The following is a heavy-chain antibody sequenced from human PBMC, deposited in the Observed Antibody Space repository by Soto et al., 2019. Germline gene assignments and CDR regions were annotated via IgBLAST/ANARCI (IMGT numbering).Heavy chain of an antibody. J-gene: IGHJ4*02. D-gene: IGHD6-13*01. CDR1: GGTISSYY. Sequence: PSETLSLTCTVSGGTISSYYWSWIRQPPGKGLEWIGYIYYSGSTNYNPSLKSRVTISVDTSKNQFSLKLCSVIAADTAVYYCARTLKVSSWFFDYWGQGTLVTVS. V-gene: IGHV4-59*01. CDR2: IYYSGST. CDR3: ARTLKVSSWFFDY.